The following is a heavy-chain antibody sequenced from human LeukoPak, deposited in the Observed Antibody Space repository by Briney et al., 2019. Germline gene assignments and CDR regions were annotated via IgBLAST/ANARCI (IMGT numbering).Heavy chain of an antibody. CDR1: GFTFSDYY. V-gene: IGHV3-11*01. CDR3: AREQQVIHPNPQQLGAFYI. CDR2: ISSSGSTI. J-gene: IGHJ3*02. D-gene: IGHD6-13*01. Sequence: GGSLRLSCAASGFTFSDYYMSWIRQAPGKGLEWVSYISSSGSTIYYADSVKGRFTISRDNAKNSLYMLMNSLRAEDTAVYYCAREQQVIHPNPQQLGAFYIWGQGTMVNVTS.